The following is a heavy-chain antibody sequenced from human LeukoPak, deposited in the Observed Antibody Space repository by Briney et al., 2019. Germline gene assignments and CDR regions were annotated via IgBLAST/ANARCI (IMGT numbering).Heavy chain of an antibody. J-gene: IGHJ6*03. CDR1: GGSFSGYY. Sequence: PSETLSLTCAVYGGSFSGYYWSWIRQPPGKGLEWIGEINHSGSTNYNPSLKSRVTISVDTSKNQFSLKLSSVTAADTAVYCCARGVPRITMVRGGAYYYYYMDVWDKGTTVTVSS. D-gene: IGHD3-10*01. CDR2: INHSGST. CDR3: ARGVPRITMVRGGAYYYYYMDV. V-gene: IGHV4-34*01.